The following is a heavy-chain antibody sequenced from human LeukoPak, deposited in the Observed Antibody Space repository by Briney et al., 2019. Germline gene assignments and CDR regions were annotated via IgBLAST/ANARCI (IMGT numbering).Heavy chain of an antibody. Sequence: GESLKISCKGSGYSFTSYWIGWVRQMPGKSLEWMGIIYPGDSDTRYSPSFQGQVTISADKSISTAYLQWSSLKASDTAMYYCARHSPGYCSSTTCPFDYWGQGTLVTVSS. CDR2: IYPGDSDT. J-gene: IGHJ4*02. D-gene: IGHD2-2*01. V-gene: IGHV5-51*01. CDR3: ARHSPGYCSSTTCPFDY. CDR1: GYSFTSYW.